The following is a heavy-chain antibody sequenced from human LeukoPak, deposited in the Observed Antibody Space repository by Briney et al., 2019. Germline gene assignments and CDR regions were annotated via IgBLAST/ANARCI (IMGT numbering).Heavy chain of an antibody. V-gene: IGHV3-49*04. CDR2: IRSKLHAGTT. D-gene: IGHD4-17*01. CDR1: GFTFGDYA. CDR3: TGGDYRGGYSYYYMDV. Sequence: GRSLRLSCRASGFTFGDYAMSWVRQAPGEGLGWGGFIRSKLHAGTTEYAASVKGRFSISRDDSESIAYLQMNSLKTEDTAVYYCTGGDYRGGYSYYYMDVWGKGTTVAVSS. J-gene: IGHJ6*03.